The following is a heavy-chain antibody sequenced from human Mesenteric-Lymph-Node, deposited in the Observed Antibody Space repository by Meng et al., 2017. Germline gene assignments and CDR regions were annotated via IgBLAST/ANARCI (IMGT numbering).Heavy chain of an antibody. Sequence: SETLSLTCAVYGGSFSGYYWSWIRQPPGKGLEWIGEINHSGSTNYNPSLKSRVTISVDTSKNQFSLKLSSVTAADTAVYYCAREGEGQQLPPGRIDYWGQGTLVTVSS. CDR2: INHSGST. J-gene: IGHJ4*02. CDR1: GGSFSGYY. V-gene: IGHV4-34*01. CDR3: AREGEGQQLPPGRIDY. D-gene: IGHD6-13*01.